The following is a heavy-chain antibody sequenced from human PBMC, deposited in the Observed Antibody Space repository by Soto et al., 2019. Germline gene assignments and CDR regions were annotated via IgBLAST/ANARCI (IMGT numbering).Heavy chain of an antibody. D-gene: IGHD3-10*01. CDR1: GFSLSTSGVG. Sequence: QITLKESGPTLVKPPQTLTLTCTFSGFSLSTSGVGVGWIRQPPGKALEGLELIYWDDDKRYTPSLKSRLTITKDTSKNQVVLTMTNMDPVDTATYYCAHSGHGSWSYYIRGFPFFDYWCQGTLVTVSS. CDR3: AHSGHGSWSYYIRGFPFFDY. CDR2: IYWDDDK. J-gene: IGHJ4*02. V-gene: IGHV2-5*02.